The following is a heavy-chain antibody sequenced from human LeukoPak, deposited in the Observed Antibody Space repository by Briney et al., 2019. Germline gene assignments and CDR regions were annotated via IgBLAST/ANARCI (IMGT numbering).Heavy chain of an antibody. CDR3: ARGSGRGSSSRGYYFDY. Sequence: ASVKVSCKASGGTFSSYAISWVRQAPGQGLEWMGGMIPIFGTANYAQKFQGRVTITTDESTSTAYMVLSSLRSEDTAVYYCARGSGRGSSSRGYYFDYCGQGTLVTVSS. V-gene: IGHV1-69*05. J-gene: IGHJ4*02. CDR1: GGTFSSYA. CDR2: MIPIFGTA. D-gene: IGHD6-6*01.